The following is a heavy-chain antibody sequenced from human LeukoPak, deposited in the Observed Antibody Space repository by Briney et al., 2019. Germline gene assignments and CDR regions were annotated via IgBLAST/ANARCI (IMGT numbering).Heavy chain of an antibody. Sequence: LGESLKISCRGSGYYFNMYWIGWVRQMPGKGLEWMGIIYAGDSDTRYSPSFEGQVTMSVDKSINTAYLQWSSLKASDTAMYYCARRQGCSSSSCPPDYWGQGTLVSVSS. D-gene: IGHD2-2*01. J-gene: IGHJ4*02. CDR3: ARRQGCSSSSCPPDY. CDR1: GYYFNMYW. CDR2: IYAGDSDT. V-gene: IGHV5-51*01.